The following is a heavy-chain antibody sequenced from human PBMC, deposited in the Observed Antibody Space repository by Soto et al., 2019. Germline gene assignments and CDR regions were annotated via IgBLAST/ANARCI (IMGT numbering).Heavy chain of an antibody. CDR3: ARDLKPPYDYDSSGYDY. D-gene: IGHD3-22*01. CDR2: IIPIFGTA. Sequence: SVKVSCKASGGTFSSYAISWVRQAPGQGLEWMGGIIPIFGTANYAQKFQGRVTITADESTSTAYMELSSLRSEDTAVYYCARDLKPPYDYDSSGYDYWGQGTMGTVSA. J-gene: IGHJ4*02. CDR1: GGTFSSYA. V-gene: IGHV1-69*13.